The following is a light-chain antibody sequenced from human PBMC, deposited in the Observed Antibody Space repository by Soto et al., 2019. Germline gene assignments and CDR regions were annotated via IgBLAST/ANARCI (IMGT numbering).Light chain of an antibody. CDR1: QSVSSSY. Sequence: EIVLTQSPGTLSLSPGERATLSCRASQSVSSSYLAWYQQKPGQAPRLLIYGASSRATGIPDRFSGSGSGTYFTLTISSLDPEDFAVYYCQQVGSSPPLLSFGPGTKVYIK. CDR3: QQVGSSPPLLS. J-gene: IGKJ3*01. CDR2: GAS. V-gene: IGKV3-20*01.